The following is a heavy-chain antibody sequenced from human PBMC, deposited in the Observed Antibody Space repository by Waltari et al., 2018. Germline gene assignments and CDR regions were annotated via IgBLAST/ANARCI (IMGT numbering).Heavy chain of an antibody. Sequence: EVQLEESGGGLVQPGGYLRLSCAASGFTFSSYRMPWVRQAPGQGLVWVSRINSDGSTISYADSVKGRFTISRDNAKNTLYLQMNSLSAEDTAVYYCASAYYDILDWGQGTLVTVSS. J-gene: IGHJ4*02. CDR3: ASAYYDILD. V-gene: IGHV3-74*01. D-gene: IGHD3-9*01. CDR1: GFTFSSYR. CDR2: INSDGSTI.